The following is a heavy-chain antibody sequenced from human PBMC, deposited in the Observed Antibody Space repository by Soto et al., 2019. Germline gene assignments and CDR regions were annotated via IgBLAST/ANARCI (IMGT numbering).Heavy chain of an antibody. J-gene: IGHJ5*02. CDR2: ISPGSRYP. CDR3: VRGGGGGLFDP. Sequence: GSLRRACSVSGFTFGDSYMSWIRQAPGKGLEWLSYISPGSRYPAYADSVKGRFTISRDNAKRSLYLQMMSLTAEDTAIYYCVRGGGGGLFDPWGQGTMVTVYS. D-gene: IGHD2-15*01. CDR1: GFTFGDSY. V-gene: IGHV3-11*06.